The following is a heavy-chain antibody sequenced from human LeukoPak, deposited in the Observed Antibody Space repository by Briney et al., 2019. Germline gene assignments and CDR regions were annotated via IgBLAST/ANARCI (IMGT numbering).Heavy chain of an antibody. CDR1: GFTFSSSA. CDR2: ISNNGGYT. V-gene: IGHV3-23*01. Sequence: PGGSLRLSCAASGFTFSSSAMSWVRQAPGKGLEWVSAISNNGGYTYYADSVKGRFTISRDNSKNTLYLQMNSLRAEDSALYYCVHNFWSGRSGYWGQGTLVTVSS. D-gene: IGHD3-3*01. J-gene: IGHJ4*02. CDR3: VHNFWSGRSGY.